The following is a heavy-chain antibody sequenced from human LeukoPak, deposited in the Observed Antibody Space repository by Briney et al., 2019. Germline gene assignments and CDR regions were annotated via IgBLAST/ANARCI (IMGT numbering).Heavy chain of an antibody. CDR1: GFTFSSYA. V-gene: IGHV3-64*01. CDR3: ARDDDKWNYVAFDI. Sequence: GGSLRLSCAASGFTFSSYAMHWVRQAPGKGLEYVSAISSNGGSTYYANSVKGRFTISRDNSKNTLYLQMGSLRAEDMAVYYCARDDDKWNYVAFDIWGQGTMVTVSS. J-gene: IGHJ3*02. D-gene: IGHD1-7*01. CDR2: ISSNGGST.